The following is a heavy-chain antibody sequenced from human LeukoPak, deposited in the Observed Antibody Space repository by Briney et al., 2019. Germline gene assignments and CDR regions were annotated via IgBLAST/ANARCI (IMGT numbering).Heavy chain of an antibody. CDR1: GGSISSSSYY. V-gene: IGHV4-39*01. D-gene: IGHD3-22*01. J-gene: IGHJ3*02. CDR3: ARLGDYYDSSGYFDAFDI. Sequence: SETLSLTCTVSGGSISSSSYYWGWIRQPPGKGLEWIGSIYYSGSTYYDPSLQSPVTISVDTSKKQFSLKLTSVTAADAAVYYCARLGDYYDSSGYFDAFDIWGQGTMVTVFS. CDR2: IYYSGST.